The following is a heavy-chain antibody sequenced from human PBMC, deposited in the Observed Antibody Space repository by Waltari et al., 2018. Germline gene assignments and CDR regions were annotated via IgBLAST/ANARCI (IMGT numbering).Heavy chain of an antibody. V-gene: IGHV3-74*01. CDR2: NSGDGSST. CDR1: GFTFSRYW. D-gene: IGHD3-22*01. CDR3: ARVATKTYSSPVPGRPYYYAMDV. Sequence: EEQLVESGGGLAQPGESLRLSCAASGFTFSRYWMDWVRQAPGRGLVWVSRNSGDGSSTTYADSVKGRFTISRDNAKNTLYVQMNRLRAEDTAVYYCARVATKTYSSPVPGRPYYYAMDVWGQGTTVTVSS. J-gene: IGHJ6*02.